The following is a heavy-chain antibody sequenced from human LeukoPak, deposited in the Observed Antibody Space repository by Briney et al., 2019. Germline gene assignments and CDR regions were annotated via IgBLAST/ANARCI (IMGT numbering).Heavy chain of an antibody. Sequence: GGSLRLSCAASGFTFSSYGMSWVRQAPGKGLEWVSAISGSGGSTYYADSVKGRFTISRDNSKNTLYLQMNGLRAEDTAVYYCATQYGGPDDYWGQGTLVTVSS. D-gene: IGHD4-23*01. CDR1: GFTFSSYG. CDR2: ISGSGGST. V-gene: IGHV3-23*01. CDR3: ATQYGGPDDY. J-gene: IGHJ4*02.